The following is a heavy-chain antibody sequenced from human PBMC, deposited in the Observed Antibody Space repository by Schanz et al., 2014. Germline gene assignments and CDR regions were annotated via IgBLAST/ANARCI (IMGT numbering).Heavy chain of an antibody. Sequence: QVQLVESGGGVVQPGRSLRLSCAASGFTFSNYGLHWVRQAPGKGLEWVTVIAGDGGGPNYVDSVKGRFTISRDNSDNTLYLQMNNLRAEDTAVYYCARGSGTFDSWGQGTLVTVSS. D-gene: IGHD3-3*01. CDR1: GFTFSNYG. V-gene: IGHV3-30*03. J-gene: IGHJ4*02. CDR2: IAGDGGGP. CDR3: ARGSGTFDS.